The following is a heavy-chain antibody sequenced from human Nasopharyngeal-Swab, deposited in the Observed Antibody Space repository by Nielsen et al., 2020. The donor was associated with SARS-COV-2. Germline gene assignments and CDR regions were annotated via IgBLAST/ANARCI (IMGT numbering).Heavy chain of an antibody. J-gene: IGHJ5*02. V-gene: IGHV3-11*04. Sequence: GGSLKISCAASGFTFSDYYMSWIRQAPGKGLEWVSYISSSGSTIYYADSVKGRFTISRDNAKNSLYLQMNSLRAEDTAVYYCAREGHYDILTGYYHPRNWFDPWGQGTLVTVSS. CDR2: ISSSGSTI. CDR1: GFTFSDYY. D-gene: IGHD3-9*01. CDR3: AREGHYDILTGYYHPRNWFDP.